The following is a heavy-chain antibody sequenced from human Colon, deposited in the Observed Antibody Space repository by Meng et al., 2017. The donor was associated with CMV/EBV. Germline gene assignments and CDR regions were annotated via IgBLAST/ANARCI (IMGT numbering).Heavy chain of an antibody. Sequence: SGPTLVKPTQTLTLTCTFSGFSLSTSGVSVGWIRQPPGKALEWLALIYWNDDKRYSPSLKSRLTITKDTSENQVVLTMTNMDPVDTATYYCAHNTIAPRTHYYYGMDVWGQGTTVTVSS. CDR3: AHNTIAPRTHYYYGMDV. V-gene: IGHV2-5*01. CDR1: GFSLSTSGVS. D-gene: IGHD6-6*01. CDR2: IYWNDDK. J-gene: IGHJ6*02.